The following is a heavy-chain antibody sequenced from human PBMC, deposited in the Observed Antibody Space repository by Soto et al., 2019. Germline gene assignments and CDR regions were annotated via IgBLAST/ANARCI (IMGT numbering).Heavy chain of an antibody. V-gene: IGHV3-30-3*01. D-gene: IGHD3-22*01. CDR3: ATSEPYYYDSSGYPDY. Sequence: QVQLVESGGGVAQPGRSLRLSCAASGFTFSSYAMHWVRQAPGKGLEWVAVISYDGSNKYYADSVKGRFTISRDNSKNTLYLQMNSLRAEDTAVYYCATSEPYYYDSSGYPDYGGQGTLVTVSS. CDR2: ISYDGSNK. J-gene: IGHJ4*02. CDR1: GFTFSSYA.